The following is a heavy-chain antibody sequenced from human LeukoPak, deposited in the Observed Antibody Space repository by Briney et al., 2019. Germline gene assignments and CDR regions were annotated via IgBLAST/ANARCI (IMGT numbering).Heavy chain of an antibody. CDR2: TYYRSKWYN. CDR3: ARTLGVASLEAFDV. J-gene: IGHJ3*01. D-gene: IGHD7-27*01. CDR1: GDSVSSNSAA. Sequence: SQTLSLTCAIFGDSVSSNSAAWNWIRQSPSRGLEWLRRTYYRSKWYNDYAVSVKSRITINPDTSKNQFSLQLNSVTPEDTAVYYCARTLGVASLEAFDVWGQGTMVTVSS. V-gene: IGHV6-1*01.